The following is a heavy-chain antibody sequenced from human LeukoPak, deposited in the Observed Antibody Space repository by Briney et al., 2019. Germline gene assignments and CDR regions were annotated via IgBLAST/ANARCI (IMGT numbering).Heavy chain of an antibody. D-gene: IGHD3-10*01. CDR1: GFTFSDYY. CDR2: ISSSGSTI. J-gene: IGHJ4*02. CDR3: ARVDRLSPDRIFSGVFDY. V-gene: IGHV3-11*04. Sequence: GGSLRLSCAASGFTFSDYYMRWVRQAPGKGLEWVSYISSSGSTIYYADSVKGRFTISRDNAKNSLYLQMNSLRAEDTAVYYCARVDRLSPDRIFSGVFDYWGQGTLVTVSS.